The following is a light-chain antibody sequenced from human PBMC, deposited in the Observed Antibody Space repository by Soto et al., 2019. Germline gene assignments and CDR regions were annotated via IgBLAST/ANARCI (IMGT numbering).Light chain of an antibody. CDR1: QDISTH. CDR2: GAS. J-gene: IGKJ3*01. V-gene: IGKV1-9*01. CDR3: QQTKTYPFT. Sequence: DIQLTKSPSFLSASVGDRITITCRASQDISTHLAWYEQKPGKSPKLLISGASTLQSGVLSRFSGHGSGPEFTLTLSSLQPEDLATYRCQQTKTYPFTVCPVTTVDIK.